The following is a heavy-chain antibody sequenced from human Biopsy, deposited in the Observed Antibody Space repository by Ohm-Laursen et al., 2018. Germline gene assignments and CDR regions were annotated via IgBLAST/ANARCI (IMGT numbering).Heavy chain of an antibody. CDR3: AKGRVGNSGSLDI. J-gene: IGHJ3*02. D-gene: IGHD1-1*01. CDR1: GGGFKSYA. Sequence: EASVKVSCKVSGGGFKSYALSWVRQAPGQGLEWLGGIIPITRTVKSAQRLEGRLTITADTSTDTAFLELSSLRAEDTAIYYCAKGRVGNSGSLDIWGHGTMVTVSS. CDR2: IIPITRTV. V-gene: IGHV1-69*06.